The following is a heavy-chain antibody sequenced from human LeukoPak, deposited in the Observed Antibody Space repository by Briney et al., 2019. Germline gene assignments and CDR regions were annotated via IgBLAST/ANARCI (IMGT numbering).Heavy chain of an antibody. J-gene: IGHJ6*02. D-gene: IGHD2-2*01. CDR2: INPNSRGT. Sequence: ASVKVSCKASGYTLTGYYMHWVRQAPGQGLEWMGWINPNSRGTNYAQKFQGRVTMTRDTSISTAYMDLSSLKSDDTAVYYCARAGYCSSTSCSYYYYGMDVWGQGTTVTVSS. CDR3: ARAGYCSSTSCSYYYYGMDV. CDR1: GYTLTGYY. V-gene: IGHV1-2*02.